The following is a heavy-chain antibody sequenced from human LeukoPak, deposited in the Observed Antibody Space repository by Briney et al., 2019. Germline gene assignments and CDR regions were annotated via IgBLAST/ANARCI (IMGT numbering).Heavy chain of an antibody. J-gene: IGHJ2*01. CDR1: GFIFSVYS. V-gene: IGHV3-48*02. CDR2: ISNSTKTI. D-gene: IGHD4/OR15-4a*01. CDR3: ARVVAYGDNWYFDL. Sequence: PGGALRVSCADSGFIFSVYSVILVRQAPGEGREWISYISNSTKTIYDADSVKGRFTISRDNAKSSLYMQVNSLRDEDTAMYYCARVVAYGDNWYFDLWGRGTLVTVSS.